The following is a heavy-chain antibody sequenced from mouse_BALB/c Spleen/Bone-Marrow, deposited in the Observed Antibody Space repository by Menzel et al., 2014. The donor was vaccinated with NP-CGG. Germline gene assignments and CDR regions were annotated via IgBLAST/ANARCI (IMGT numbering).Heavy chain of an antibody. V-gene: IGHV14-3*02. CDR3: ARYNYGSSQFAY. Sequence: EVQGVESGAELVKPGASVKLSCTASGFNIKDTYMHWVKQRPEQGLEWIGRIDPANGNTKYNPKFQGKATITADTSSNTAYLQLSSLTSEDTDVYYCARYNYGSSQFAYWGQGTLVTVSA. D-gene: IGHD1-1*01. CDR1: GFNIKDTY. CDR2: IDPANGNT. J-gene: IGHJ3*01.